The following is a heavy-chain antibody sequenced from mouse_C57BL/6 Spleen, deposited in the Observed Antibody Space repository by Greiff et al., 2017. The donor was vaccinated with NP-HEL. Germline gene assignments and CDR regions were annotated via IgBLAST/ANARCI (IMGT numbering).Heavy chain of an antibody. V-gene: IGHV5-9-1*02. D-gene: IGHD2-4*01. CDR3: TRGPYDSFAY. CDR1: GFTFSSYA. J-gene: IGHJ3*01. CDR2: ISSGGDYI. Sequence: DVMLVESGEGLVKPGGSLKLSCAASGFTFSSYAMSWVRQTPEKRLEWVAYISSGGDYIYYADTVKGRFTISRDNARNTLYLQMSSLKSEDTAMYYCTRGPYDSFAYWGQGTLVTVSA.